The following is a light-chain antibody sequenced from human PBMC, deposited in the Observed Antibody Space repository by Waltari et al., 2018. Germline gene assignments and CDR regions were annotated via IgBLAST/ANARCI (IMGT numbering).Light chain of an antibody. V-gene: IGKV3D-20*01. CDR1: QSVSSSS. CDR2: DAS. Sequence: VLTPSPATLSLSPGERATPSCGASQSVSSSSLAWYKQKPGLAPRLLIYDASSRATGIPDRFSGSGSGTDFTLTISRLEPEDFAVYYCQQYGSSPLTFGGGTKVEIK. CDR3: QQYGSSPLT. J-gene: IGKJ4*01.